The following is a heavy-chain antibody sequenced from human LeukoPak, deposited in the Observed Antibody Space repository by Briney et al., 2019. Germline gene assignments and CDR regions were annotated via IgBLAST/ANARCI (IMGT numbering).Heavy chain of an antibody. J-gene: IGHJ4*02. CDR3: AKDGSGWYILDY. V-gene: IGHV3-30*18. D-gene: IGHD6-19*01. Sequence: PGGSLRLSCAASGFTFSSYSMHWVRQAPGKGLEWVAVISYDGSNKYYAGSVKGRFTISRDNSKNTLYLQMNSLRAEDTAVDYCAKDGSGWYILDYWGQGTLVTVSS. CDR2: ISYDGSNK. CDR1: GFTFSSYS.